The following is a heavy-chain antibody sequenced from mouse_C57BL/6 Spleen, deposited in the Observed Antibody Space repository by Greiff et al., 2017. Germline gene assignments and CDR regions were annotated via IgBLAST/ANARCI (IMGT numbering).Heavy chain of an antibody. Sequence: DVRLVESGGDLVKPGGSLKLSCAASGFTFSSYGMSWVRQTPDKRLEWVATISSCGSYTYYPDSVKGRVTISRDNAKNTRYLQMSSLTSEDSAMYYCASFTTVFRFDVWGPGTTLTVSS. CDR3: ASFTTVFRFDV. CDR2: ISSCGSYT. D-gene: IGHD1-1*01. V-gene: IGHV5-6*02. J-gene: IGHJ2*01. CDR1: GFTFSSYG.